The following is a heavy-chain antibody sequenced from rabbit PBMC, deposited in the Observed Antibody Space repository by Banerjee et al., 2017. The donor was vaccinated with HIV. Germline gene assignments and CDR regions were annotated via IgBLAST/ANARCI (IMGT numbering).Heavy chain of an antibody. Sequence: QEQLEESGGDLVKPGASLTLTCTASGFSLSNSYYMCWVRQAPGKGLEWIACIYADSSDITYYASWAKGRFTISKTSSTTVTLQMTSLTGADTATYFCARGPPYGSSTGYYPSYFNLWGQGTLVTVS. J-gene: IGHJ4*01. V-gene: IGHV1S45*01. CDR2: IYADSSDIT. D-gene: IGHD1-1*01. CDR1: GFSLSNSYY. CDR3: ARGPPYGSSTGYYPSYFNL.